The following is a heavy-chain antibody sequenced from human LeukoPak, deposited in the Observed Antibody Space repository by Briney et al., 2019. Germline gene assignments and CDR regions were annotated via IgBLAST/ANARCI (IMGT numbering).Heavy chain of an antibody. Sequence: GGSLKPSCPAPGSTFSTYWITWAPQAPGKGLQRVPNINQDGSEKYYVDSVKGRFTISRDNAKNSLYLQMNSLRAEDTAVYYCARGPRRITIFPGWSDPWGQGTLVTVSS. D-gene: IGHD3-3*01. CDR3: ARGPRRITIFPGWSDP. J-gene: IGHJ5*02. V-gene: IGHV3-7*01. CDR1: GSTFSTYW. CDR2: INQDGSEK.